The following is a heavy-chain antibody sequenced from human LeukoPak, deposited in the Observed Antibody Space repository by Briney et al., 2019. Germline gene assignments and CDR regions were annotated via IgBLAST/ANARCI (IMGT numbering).Heavy chain of an antibody. Sequence: PGGSLRLSCAASGFTFSRYSMHWVRQAPGKGLEWVSSITSSSSYVYYADSLKGRFTISRDNAKNSLYLQMNSLRAEDTAMYYCAREGTGYSSGWLDYWGQGTLVAVSS. CDR2: ITSSSSYV. V-gene: IGHV3-21*01. D-gene: IGHD6-19*01. J-gene: IGHJ4*02. CDR3: AREGTGYSSGWLDY. CDR1: GFTFSRYS.